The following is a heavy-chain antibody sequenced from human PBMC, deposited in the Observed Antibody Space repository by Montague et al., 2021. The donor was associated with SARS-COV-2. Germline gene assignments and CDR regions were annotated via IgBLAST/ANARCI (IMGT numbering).Heavy chain of an antibody. CDR2: TYYRSKWYN. J-gene: IGHJ6*02. CDR1: GDSVSSNSAA. CDR3: ARDTRIQLWFDRDYYYVMDV. Sequence: CAISGDSVSSNSAAWNWIRQSPSRGLEWLGRTYYRSKWYNDYAVSVKSRITINPDTSKNQFSLQLNSVTPEDTAVYYCARDTRIQLWFDRDYYYVMDVWGQGTTVTVSS. V-gene: IGHV6-1*01. D-gene: IGHD5-18*01.